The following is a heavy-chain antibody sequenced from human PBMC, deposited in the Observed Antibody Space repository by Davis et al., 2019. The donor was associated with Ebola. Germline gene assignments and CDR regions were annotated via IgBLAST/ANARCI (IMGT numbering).Heavy chain of an antibody. CDR2: INPSGGST. J-gene: IGHJ6*02. D-gene: IGHD2-15*01. CDR1: GYTFTSYY. V-gene: IGHV1-46*01. Sequence: AASVKVSCKASGYTFTSYYMHWVRQAPGQGLEWMGIINPSGGSTSYAQKFQGRVTITRDTSASTAYMELSSLRSEDTAVYYCARGGRYCSGGSCYSHYYYGMDVWGQGTTVTVSS. CDR3: ARGGRYCSGGSCYSHYYYGMDV.